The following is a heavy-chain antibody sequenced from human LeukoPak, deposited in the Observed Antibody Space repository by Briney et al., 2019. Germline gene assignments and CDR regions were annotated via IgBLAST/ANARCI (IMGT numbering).Heavy chain of an antibody. CDR2: ISYDGSNK. D-gene: IGHD6-19*01. J-gene: IGHJ6*02. CDR1: GFTFSTYG. V-gene: IGHV3-30*03. CDR3: ARDQDMYSSGWSCMDV. Sequence: PGGSLRLSCEGSGFTFSTYGVHWVRQAPGKGLEWVAVISYDGSNKYYAESVKGRFTISRDNSKNTLYLQMNSLRAEDTAVYYCARDQDMYSSGWSCMDVWGQGTTVTVSS.